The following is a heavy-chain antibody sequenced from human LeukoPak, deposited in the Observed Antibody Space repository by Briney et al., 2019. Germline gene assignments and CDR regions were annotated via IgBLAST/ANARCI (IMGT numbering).Heavy chain of an antibody. J-gene: IGHJ4*02. CDR3: ARDRGYCSSTSCSLGNY. CDR2: IDPSSTYI. D-gene: IGHD2-2*01. CDR1: GFTLRSYS. V-gene: IGHV3-21*01. Sequence: GGSLRLSCAASGFTLRSYSMNWVRQAPGKGLEWVSAIDPSSTYIYYADSVKGRFTISRDNAKNSLYLQMNSLRAEDTAVYYCARDRGYCSSTSCSLGNYWGQGTLVTVSS.